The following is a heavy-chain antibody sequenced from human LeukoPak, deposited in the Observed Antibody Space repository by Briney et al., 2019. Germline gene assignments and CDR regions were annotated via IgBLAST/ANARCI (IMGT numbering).Heavy chain of an antibody. J-gene: IGHJ4*02. V-gene: IGHV1-24*01. Sequence: GASVKVSCTVSGYTLSELSMHRVRQAPGKGLEWMGGFDPEDGETIYAQKFQGRVTMTEDTSTDTAYMELSSLRSEDTAVYYCATWGYCSGGSCYPYYFDYWGQGTLVTVSS. CDR2: FDPEDGET. CDR1: GYTLSELS. CDR3: ATWGYCSGGSCYPYYFDY. D-gene: IGHD2-15*01.